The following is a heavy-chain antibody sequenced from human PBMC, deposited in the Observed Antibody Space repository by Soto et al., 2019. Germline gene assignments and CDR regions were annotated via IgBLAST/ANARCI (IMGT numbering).Heavy chain of an antibody. J-gene: IGHJ6*03. CDR3: ARAEGITIFGVVIPEYYYYMDV. D-gene: IGHD3-3*01. Sequence: ASVKVSCKASGYTFTSYGISWVRQAPGQGLEWMGWINAYNGNTNYSQKLQGRVTITRDTSTSTAYMELSSLRSEDTAVYYCARAEGITIFGVVIPEYYYYMDVWGKGTTVTVS. V-gene: IGHV1-18*01. CDR1: GYTFTSYG. CDR2: INAYNGNT.